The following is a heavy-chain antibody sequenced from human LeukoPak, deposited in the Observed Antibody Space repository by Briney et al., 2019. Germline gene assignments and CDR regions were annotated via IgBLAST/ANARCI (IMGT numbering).Heavy chain of an antibody. J-gene: IGHJ6*02. CDR2: INCNSNSI. V-gene: IGHV3-9*01. Sequence: GRSLRLSCAASGFIFGDYAMHWVRQAPGKGLEWVSGINCNSNSIGYADSVKGRFTISRDHAKNSLYLQMDSLRAEDTVLYYCAKDSLICEVVTQWGGMDGWGQGTTVTVSS. D-gene: IGHD3-3*01. CDR3: AKDSLICEVVTQWGGMDG. CDR1: GFIFGDYA.